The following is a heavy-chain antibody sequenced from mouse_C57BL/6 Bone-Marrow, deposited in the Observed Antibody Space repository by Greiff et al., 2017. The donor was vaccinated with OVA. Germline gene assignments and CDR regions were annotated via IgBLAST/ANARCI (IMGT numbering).Heavy chain of an antibody. D-gene: IGHD1-1*01. CDR1: GYTFTSYW. CDR2: IDPSDSYT. J-gene: IGHJ3*01. CDR3: AKHSYSGISYWFAY. V-gene: IGHV1-69*01. Sequence: QVQLQQPGAELVMPGASVKLSCKASGYTFTSYWMHWVKQRPGQGLEWIGEIDPSDSYTNYNQKFKGKSTLTVDKSSSTAYMQLSSLTSEDSAVYYCAKHSYSGISYWFAYWGQGTLVTVSA.